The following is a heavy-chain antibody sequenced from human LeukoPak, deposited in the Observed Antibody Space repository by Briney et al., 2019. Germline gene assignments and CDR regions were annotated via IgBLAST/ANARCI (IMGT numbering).Heavy chain of an antibody. CDR1: GFIFSNYA. J-gene: IGHJ4*02. D-gene: IGHD5-12*01. V-gene: IGHV3-30*19. CDR3: ARAFEKVGYSGYDLDY. Sequence: PGGSLRLSCAASGFIFSNYAIHWIRQAPGKGLEWVAVISYDGSNKYYADSVKGRFTISRDNSKNTLYLQMSSLRAEDTAVYYCARAFEKVGYSGYDLDYWGQGTLATVSS. CDR2: ISYDGSNK.